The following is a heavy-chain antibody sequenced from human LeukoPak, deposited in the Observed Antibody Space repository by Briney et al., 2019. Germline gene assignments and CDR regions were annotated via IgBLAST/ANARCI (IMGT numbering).Heavy chain of an antibody. CDR1: SGSISSSTYY. J-gene: IGHJ5*02. D-gene: IGHD2-2*01. V-gene: IGHV4-39*01. Sequence: PSETLSLTCTVSSGSISSSTYYWGWIRQPPGKGLEWIGTIYYTGSTYYNPSLKSRVTISVDTSKNQFSLKLTSVTAADTAVYYCARHQRGRRILVVPPGHNWFDPWGQGTLVTVSS. CDR3: ARHQRGRRILVVPPGHNWFDP. CDR2: IYYTGST.